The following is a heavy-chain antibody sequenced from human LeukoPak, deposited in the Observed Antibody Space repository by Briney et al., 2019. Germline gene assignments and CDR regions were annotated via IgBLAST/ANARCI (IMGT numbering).Heavy chain of an antibody. V-gene: IGHV4-39*01. D-gene: IGHD3-22*01. CDR2: IYYSGST. Sequence: SETLSLTCPVSGGSISSSSYYWGWIRQPPGKGLEWIGNIYYSGSTYYNPSLKSRVTISVDTSKNQFSLKLRSVTAADTAVYYCARHDDYDSSGYYINEAFDIWGQGTMVTVSS. CDR1: GGSISSSSYY. J-gene: IGHJ3*02. CDR3: ARHDDYDSSGYYINEAFDI.